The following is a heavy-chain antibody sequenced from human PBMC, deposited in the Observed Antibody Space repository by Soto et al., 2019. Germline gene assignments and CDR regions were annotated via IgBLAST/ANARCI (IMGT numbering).Heavy chain of an antibody. V-gene: IGHV1-2*02. D-gene: IGHD6-13*01. CDR3: ARVPGIAAQMDWFDP. CDR1: GYTFNNYD. Sequence: ASVKVSCKASGYTFNNYDIHWVRQAPGQGLEWMGWINPNSGGTNYAQKFQGRVTMNRDTSISTAYMELSRLRSDDTAVYYCARVPGIAAQMDWFDPWGQGTLVTVSS. CDR2: INPNSGGT. J-gene: IGHJ5*02.